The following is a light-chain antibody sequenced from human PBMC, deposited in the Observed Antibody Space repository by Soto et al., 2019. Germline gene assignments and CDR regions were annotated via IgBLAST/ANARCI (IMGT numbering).Light chain of an antibody. CDR1: SSNIGNNY. CDR3: GTWDNSLSAGV. J-gene: IGLJ3*02. Sequence: QSVLTQPPSVSAAPGQTVTISCSGSSSNIGNNYVSWYQQFPGTAPKLLIYDNKKRPSGIPDRFSASKSGTSATLGITGVQTGDEADYYCGTWDNSLSAGVFGGGTKLTVL. CDR2: DNK. V-gene: IGLV1-51*01.